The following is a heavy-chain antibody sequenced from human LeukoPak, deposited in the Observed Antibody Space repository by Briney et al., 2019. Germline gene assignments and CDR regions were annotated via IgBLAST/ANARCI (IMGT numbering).Heavy chain of an antibody. CDR3: AAAKTIERNSGSYLDGFDI. CDR2: IVVGSGNT. J-gene: IGHJ3*02. CDR1: GITFTSSA. V-gene: IGHV1-58*01. Sequence: SVKVSCKVSGITFTSSAVQWVRQARGQRLEWIGWIVVGSGNTNYAQKFQERVTITRDMSTSTAYMELSSLRSEDTAVYYCAAAKTIERNSGSYLDGFDIWGQGTMVTVSS. D-gene: IGHD1-26*01.